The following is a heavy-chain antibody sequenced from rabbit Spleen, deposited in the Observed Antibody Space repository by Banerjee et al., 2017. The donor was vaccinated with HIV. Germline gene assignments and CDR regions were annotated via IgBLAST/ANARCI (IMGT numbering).Heavy chain of an antibody. CDR2: IDPLFGSA. CDR1: GFDFNSYY. Sequence: QLEESGGGLVKPEGSLTLTCKASGFDFNSYYMSWVRQAPGKGLEWIGYIDPLFGSAYYASWVNGRFSISRENTQNTVSLQLNSLTAADTATYFCARGGGLWGPGTLVTVS. J-gene: IGHJ4*01. CDR3: ARGGGL. V-gene: IGHV1S7*01.